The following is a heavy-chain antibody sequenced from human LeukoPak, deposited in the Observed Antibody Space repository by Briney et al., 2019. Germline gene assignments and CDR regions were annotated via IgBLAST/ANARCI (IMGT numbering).Heavy chain of an antibody. CDR1: GYSFTIYA. V-gene: IGHV7-4-1*02. CDR2: ISTSTGNP. J-gene: IGHJ4*02. D-gene: IGHD5-12*01. Sequence: EASVKLSCKASGYSFTIYAINWVRQAPGQGLEWMGWISTSTGNPTYAPAFVGRFLFSLDTSVNTAYLQINSLQPDDTAIYYCARDRGGYMAYWGQGTLLTVSS. CDR3: ARDRGGYMAY.